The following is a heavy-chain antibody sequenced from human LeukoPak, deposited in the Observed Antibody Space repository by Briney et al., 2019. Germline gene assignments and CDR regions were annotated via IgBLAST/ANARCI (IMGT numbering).Heavy chain of an antibody. D-gene: IGHD5-18*01. CDR3: AGEYSYGYIKWFDP. Sequence: PSETLSLTCTVSGGSISSYYWSWIRQPAGKGLEWIGRIYTSGSTNYNPSLKSRVTMSVDTSKNQFSLKLSSVTAADTAVYYCAGEYSYGYIKWFDPWGQGTLVTVSS. CDR2: IYTSGST. V-gene: IGHV4-4*07. CDR1: GGSISSYY. J-gene: IGHJ5*02.